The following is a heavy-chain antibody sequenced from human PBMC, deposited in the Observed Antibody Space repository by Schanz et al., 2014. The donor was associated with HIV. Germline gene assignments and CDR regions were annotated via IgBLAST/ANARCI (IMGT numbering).Heavy chain of an antibody. CDR3: AREPLPGNGLYFDY. Sequence: VQLVESGGGVVQPGRSLRLSCAASGFTFDSYGIHWVRQAPGKGLEWVSYVRSDGNSMKYADSVKGRFTISRDNGKNSLYLQMASLRDDDTAVYYCAREPLPGNGLYFDYWGQGALVTVSS. J-gene: IGHJ4*02. D-gene: IGHD2-8*01. CDR2: VRSDGNSM. CDR1: GFTFDSYG. V-gene: IGHV3-48*02.